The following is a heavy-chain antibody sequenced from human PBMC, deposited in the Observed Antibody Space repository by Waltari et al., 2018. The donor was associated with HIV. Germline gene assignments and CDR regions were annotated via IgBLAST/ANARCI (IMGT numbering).Heavy chain of an antibody. J-gene: IGHJ4*02. D-gene: IGHD4-17*01. CDR1: GYTFTSYG. V-gene: IGHV1-18*01. Sequence: QVQLVQSGAEVKKPGASVKVSCKASGYTFTSYGISWVRQAPGQGLEWMGWISSSHGTTNDAQHLQGRVTLTTDTSTSTAYMELRSLRSDDTAVYYCASYNPNNDYGGGFDYWGQGTLVTVSS. CDR3: ASYNPNNDYGGGFDY. CDR2: ISSSHGTT.